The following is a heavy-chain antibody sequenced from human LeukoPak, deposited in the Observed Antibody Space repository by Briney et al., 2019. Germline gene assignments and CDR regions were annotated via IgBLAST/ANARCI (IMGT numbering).Heavy chain of an antibody. CDR3: ASLVVTDNWAFDI. D-gene: IGHD2-21*02. CDR2: INSDASST. J-gene: IGHJ3*02. V-gene: IGHV3-74*01. Sequence: GGSLRLSCAASRFTFSSLAMDWVRQAPGKGLVWVSRINSDASSTSNADSVKGRFTISRDNAKNTVYLQMNSLRVEDTAVYYCASLVVTDNWAFDIWGQGTMVIVSS. CDR1: RFTFSSLA.